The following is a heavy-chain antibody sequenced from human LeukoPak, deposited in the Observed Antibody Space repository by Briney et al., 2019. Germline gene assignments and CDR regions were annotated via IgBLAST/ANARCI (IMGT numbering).Heavy chain of an antibody. CDR2: MNPNSGNT. D-gene: IGHD3-22*01. Sequence: ASVKVSCKASGYTFTSYDINRVRQATGQGLEWMGWMNPNSGNTGYAQKFQGRVTMTRDTSISTAYMELSSLRSEDTAVYYCARMSYYDRRGDNWFDPWGQGTLVTVSS. CDR1: GYTFTSYD. V-gene: IGHV1-8*01. J-gene: IGHJ5*02. CDR3: ARMSYYDRRGDNWFDP.